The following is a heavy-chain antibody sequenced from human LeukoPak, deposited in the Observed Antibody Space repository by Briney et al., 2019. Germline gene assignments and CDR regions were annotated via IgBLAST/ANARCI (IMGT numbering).Heavy chain of an antibody. CDR3: AREYSSTTYGRGYYFDY. D-gene: IGHD6-13*01. CDR1: GYTFTGYY. CDR2: INPNSGGT. J-gene: IGHJ4*02. V-gene: IGHV1-2*04. Sequence: GSVKVSCKASGYTFTGYYMHWVRQAPGQGLEWMGWINPNSGGTNYAQKFQGWVTMTRDTSISTAYMELSRLRSDDTAVYYCAREYSSTTYGRGYYFDYWGQGTLVTVSS.